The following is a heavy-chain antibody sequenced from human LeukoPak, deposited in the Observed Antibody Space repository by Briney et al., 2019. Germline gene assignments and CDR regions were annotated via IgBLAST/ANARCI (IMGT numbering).Heavy chain of an antibody. D-gene: IGHD2-15*01. Sequence: ASVKVSCKASGYTFTSYAMHWVRQAPGQRLEWMGWINAGNGNTKYSQKFQGRVTITRDTSASTAYMELSSLRSEDTAVYYCARAIQNIVVVVAATRGPLYYWGQGTLVTVSS. V-gene: IGHV1-3*01. CDR2: INAGNGNT. CDR3: ARAIQNIVVVVAATRGPLYY. CDR1: GYTFTSYA. J-gene: IGHJ4*02.